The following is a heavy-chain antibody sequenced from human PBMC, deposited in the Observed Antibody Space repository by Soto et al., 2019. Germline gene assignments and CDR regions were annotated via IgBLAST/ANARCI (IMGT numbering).Heavy chain of an antibody. D-gene: IGHD1-20*01. J-gene: IGHJ6*02. Sequence: GGSLRLSCAASGFTFSSYEMNWVRQAPGKGLEWVSYISSSGSTIYCADSVKGRFTISRDNAKNSLYLQMNSLRAEDTAVYYCARSGKVTVFGMDVWGQGTTVTVSS. CDR1: GFTFSSYE. CDR3: ARSGKVTVFGMDV. CDR2: ISSSGSTI. V-gene: IGHV3-48*03.